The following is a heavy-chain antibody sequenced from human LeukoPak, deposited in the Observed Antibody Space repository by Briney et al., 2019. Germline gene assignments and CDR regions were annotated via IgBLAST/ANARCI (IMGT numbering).Heavy chain of an antibody. Sequence: GGSLRLSCAASGFTFSSYEMNWVRQAPGKGLEWVSYISSSGSTIYYADSVKGRFTISRDNAKNSLYLQMNSLRAEDTAVYYCARVAPGGTLELGFFYFDYWGQGTLVTVSS. CDR3: ARVAPGGTLELGFFYFDY. D-gene: IGHD1-26*01. J-gene: IGHJ4*02. CDR1: GFTFSSYE. CDR2: ISSSGSTI. V-gene: IGHV3-48*03.